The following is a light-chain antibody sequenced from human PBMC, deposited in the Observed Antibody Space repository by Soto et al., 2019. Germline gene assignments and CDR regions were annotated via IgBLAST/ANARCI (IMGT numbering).Light chain of an antibody. CDR2: DSD. J-gene: IGLJ3*02. CDR1: SSNIGNNY. CDR3: GTWDNSLPGWV. Sequence: QSVLTQPPSVSAAPGQKVTISCSGSSSNIGNNYVSWYQQVPGTAPKLLIFDSDKRPSGIPDRFSGSKSGTSATLGVTGLQTWDEADYYCGTWDNSLPGWVFSGGTKLTVL. V-gene: IGLV1-51*01.